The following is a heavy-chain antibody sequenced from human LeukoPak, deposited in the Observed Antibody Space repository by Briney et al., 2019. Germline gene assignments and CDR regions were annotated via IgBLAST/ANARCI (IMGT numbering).Heavy chain of an antibody. CDR3: ARGELLFDY. D-gene: IGHD1-26*01. CDR2: IDHTGST. V-gene: IGHV4-59*01. CDR1: GDSISIYY. J-gene: IGHJ4*02. Sequence: PSETLSLTCSVSGDSISIYYWSWIRQPPGKGLEWIGYIDHTGSTNYNPSLNSRVTISRDTAKNHFSLRLSTVTAADTAVYYCARGELLFDYWGQGTLVTVSS.